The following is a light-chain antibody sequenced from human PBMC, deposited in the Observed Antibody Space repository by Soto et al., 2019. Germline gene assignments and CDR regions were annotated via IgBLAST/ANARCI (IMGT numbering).Light chain of an antibody. Sequence: DIVMTQSPLSLPVTPGEPASISCRSSQTLLHSNGYNYLDWYVQKPGQSPQLLIYLGSSRASGVPGRFSGSGSGTDFTLKISIVEAEDVGVYYGMQALQTPTFGGGTKVESK. CDR1: QTLLHSNGYNY. CDR3: MQALQTPT. CDR2: LGS. J-gene: IGKJ4*01. V-gene: IGKV2-28*01.